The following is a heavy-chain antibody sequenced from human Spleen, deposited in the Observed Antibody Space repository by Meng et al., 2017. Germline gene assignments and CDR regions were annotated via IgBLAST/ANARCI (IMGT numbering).Heavy chain of an antibody. V-gene: IGHV1-69*13. CDR1: GGIFSNYV. D-gene: IGHD2-2*01. CDR3: ARKAGNCITTTCYSLDY. CDR2: INAVFGTT. J-gene: IGHJ4*02. Sequence: SVKVSCKALGGIFSNYVIGWVRQAPGQGLEWMGGINAVFGTTNYAQKFQDRVTITSDESTSTVYMELTRLTSEDTAVYFCARKAGNCITTTCYSLDYWGQGTLVTVSS.